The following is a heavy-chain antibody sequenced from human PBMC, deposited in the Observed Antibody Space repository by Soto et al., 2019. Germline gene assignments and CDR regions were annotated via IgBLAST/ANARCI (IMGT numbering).Heavy chain of an antibody. CDR3: AKDRAAGTYYYYMDV. J-gene: IGHJ6*03. CDR2: ISGSGGST. CDR1: GFTFSGYA. V-gene: IGHV3-23*01. Sequence: GGSLRLSCAASGFTFSGYAMSWVRQAPGKGLEWVSAISGSGGSTYYADSVKGRFTISRDNSKNTLYLQMNSLRAEDTAVYYCAKDRAAGTYYYYMDVWGKGTTVTVSS. D-gene: IGHD6-13*01.